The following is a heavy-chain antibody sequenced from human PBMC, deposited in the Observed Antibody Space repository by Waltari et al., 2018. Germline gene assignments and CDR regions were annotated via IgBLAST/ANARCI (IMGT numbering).Heavy chain of an antibody. Sequence: LQLQQSGPGLVKPSESLSLTCAGTGDSMNRNNWWNWVRQPPGKGLEWIGQIHGSGRTNYNPSLESRVTVSIDTSNNQFSLKVSYATAADTAVYYCARDRGRGLYLDSWGQGTLVTVSP. J-gene: IGHJ4*02. CDR3: ARDRGRGLYLDS. D-gene: IGHD2-15*01. V-gene: IGHV4-4*02. CDR2: IHGSGRT. CDR1: GDSMNRNNW.